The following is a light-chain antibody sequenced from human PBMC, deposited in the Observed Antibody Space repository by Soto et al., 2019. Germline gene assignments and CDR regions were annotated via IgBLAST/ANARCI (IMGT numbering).Light chain of an antibody. CDR3: QQSYMDPIT. V-gene: IGKV1-39*01. J-gene: IGKJ5*01. CDR2: DAS. CDR1: QSISTY. Sequence: DIQMTQSPSSLSASVGNRVTITCRASQSISTYLNLYQKKPGKAPNLLIYDASRLQSGVPSRFSGSGGGTDFTLSISSVQPEDFATYFCQQSYMDPITFGQGTRLEIK.